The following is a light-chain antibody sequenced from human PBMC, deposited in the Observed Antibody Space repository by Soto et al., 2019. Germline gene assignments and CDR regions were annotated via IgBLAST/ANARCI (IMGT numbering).Light chain of an antibody. J-gene: IGKJ1*01. CDR1: QSCDNTF. CDR2: GVS. CDR3: QQYMSSVT. V-gene: IGKV3-20*01. Sequence: EIVLTQSPGSLSLSPGERATLSCRASQSCDNTFFAWYQKKPGQAPRLLMYGVSKRATGIPDRFSGSGSGTDFTLTISRLEPEDFAVYYCQQYMSSVTFGQGTRVEIK.